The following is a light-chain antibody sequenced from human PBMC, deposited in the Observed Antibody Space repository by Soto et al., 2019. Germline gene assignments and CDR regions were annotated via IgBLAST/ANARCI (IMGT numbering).Light chain of an antibody. CDR2: AAY. CDR3: QQSST. V-gene: IGKV1-39*01. J-gene: IGKJ1*01. CDR1: QSISSY. Sequence: DIQMTQSPSSLSASVGDRVTITCRASQSISSYLNWYQQKPGKAPKLLIYAAYNLQSGVPSRFSGSGSGTDFTLTISSLQPEDFATYYCQQSSTFGQGTKVDIK.